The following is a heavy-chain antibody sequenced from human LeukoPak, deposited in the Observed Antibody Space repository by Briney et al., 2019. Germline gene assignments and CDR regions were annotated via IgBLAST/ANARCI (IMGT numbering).Heavy chain of an antibody. CDR2: IYHSGST. CDR3: AREGVGSGANYYHYGMDV. D-gene: IGHD3-10*01. CDR1: GYSISSGYY. V-gene: IGHV4-38-2*02. Sequence: SSETLSLTCTVSGYSISSGYYWGWIRPPPGKGLEWIGSIYHSGSTYYNPSLKIRVTISVDTSKNQFSLKLSSVTAADTAVYYCAREGVGSGANYYHYGMDVWGQGTTVTVSS. J-gene: IGHJ6*02.